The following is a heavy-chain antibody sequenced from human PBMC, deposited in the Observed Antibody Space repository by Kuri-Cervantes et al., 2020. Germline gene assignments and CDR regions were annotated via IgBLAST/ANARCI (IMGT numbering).Heavy chain of an antibody. Sequence: ESLKISCAVYGGSFSGYHWTWIRQPPGKGLEWIGYIYYSGSTNYNPSLKSRVTISVDTSKNQFSLKVTSVTAADTAVYYCASGLWANFDFWGQGTPVTVSS. D-gene: IGHD4/OR15-4a*01. J-gene: IGHJ4*02. CDR2: IYYSGST. CDR3: ASGLWANFDF. V-gene: IGHV4-59*12. CDR1: GGSFSGYH.